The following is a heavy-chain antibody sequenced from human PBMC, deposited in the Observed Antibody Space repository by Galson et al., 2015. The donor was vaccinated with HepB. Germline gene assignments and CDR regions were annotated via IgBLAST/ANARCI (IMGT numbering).Heavy chain of an antibody. D-gene: IGHD6-13*01. CDR3: TRSTYSSSWYEDY. Sequence: SLRLSCAASGFTFSGSAMHWVRQASGKGLEWVGRIRSKANSYATAYAASVKGRFTISRDDSKNTAYLQINSLKTEDTAVYYCTRSTYSSSWYEDYWGQGTLVTVSS. CDR2: IRSKANSYAT. J-gene: IGHJ4*02. CDR1: GFTFSGSA. V-gene: IGHV3-73*01.